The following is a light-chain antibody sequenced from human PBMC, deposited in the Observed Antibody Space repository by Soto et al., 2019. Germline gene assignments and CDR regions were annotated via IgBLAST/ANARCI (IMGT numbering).Light chain of an antibody. CDR2: NAS. J-gene: IGKJ1*01. CDR3: QQFAISTT. CDR1: PNIERW. V-gene: IGKV1-5*01. Sequence: IQMTQSPSTLSASVGDRVTITCRASPNIERWMAWYQQKPGKAPSLLIFNASTLHSGVPSRFSGSGSGTYFTLTISSLHPDDFATDYCQQFAISTTFGQGTKVEVK.